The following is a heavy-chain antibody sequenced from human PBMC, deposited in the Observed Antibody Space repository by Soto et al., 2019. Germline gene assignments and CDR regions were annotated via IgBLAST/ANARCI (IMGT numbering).Heavy chain of an antibody. V-gene: IGHV3-23*01. Sequence: EVQLLESGGGLVQPGGSLRLSCAASGFTLSNYAMNWVRQAPGKGLEWVSTINGSGGRIYYADSVKGRFTISRDNPEDTLYLQMSGMTAEDTAVDFCGKTDGVEGQRVDPWGQGTLVTVSS. CDR2: INGSGGRI. CDR1: GFTLSNYA. D-gene: IGHD2-15*01. J-gene: IGHJ5*02. CDR3: GKTDGVEGQRVDP.